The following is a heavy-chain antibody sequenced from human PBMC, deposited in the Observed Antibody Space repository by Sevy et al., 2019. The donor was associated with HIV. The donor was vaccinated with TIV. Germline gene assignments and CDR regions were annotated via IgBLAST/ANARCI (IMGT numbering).Heavy chain of an antibody. CDR3: TRSAAEAKNFYCGGDCYSDY. Sequence: ASVKVSCKASGYTFTGYYLHWVRQAPGQGLEWMGWINPKSGGTNYAPKFQGRVTMTRDTSISTASMGLGRLRSDDTAVYYCTRSAAEAKNFYCGGDCYSDYWGQGTLVTVSS. V-gene: IGHV1-2*02. CDR2: INPKSGGT. CDR1: GYTFTGYY. J-gene: IGHJ4*02. D-gene: IGHD2-21*02.